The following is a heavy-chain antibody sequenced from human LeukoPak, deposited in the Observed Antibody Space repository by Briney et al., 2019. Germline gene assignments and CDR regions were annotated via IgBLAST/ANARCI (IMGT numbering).Heavy chain of an antibody. CDR2: IIPIFGTA. CDR1: GGTFSSYA. Sequence: SVKVSCKASGGTFSSYAISWVRQAPGQGLEWMGGIIPIFGTANYAQKFQGRVTITTDESTSTAYMELSSLRPEDTAVYYCARLLGRFLEWLRFDPWGQGTLATVSS. CDR3: ARLLGRFLEWLRFDP. V-gene: IGHV1-69*05. J-gene: IGHJ5*02. D-gene: IGHD3-3*01.